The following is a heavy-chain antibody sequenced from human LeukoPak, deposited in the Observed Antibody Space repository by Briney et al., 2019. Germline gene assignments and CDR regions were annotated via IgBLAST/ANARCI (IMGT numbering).Heavy chain of an antibody. V-gene: IGHV3-15*01. CDR1: GFTFSNAW. CDR3: ASRYDSSGYYYKDY. CDR2: IKSKTDGGTT. D-gene: IGHD3-22*01. Sequence: GGSLRLSCAASGFTFSNAWMSWVRRAPGKGLEWVGRIKSKTDGGTTDYAAPVKGRFTISRDDSKNTLYLQMNSLRAEDTAVYYCASRYDSSGYYYKDYWGQGTLVTVSS. J-gene: IGHJ4*02.